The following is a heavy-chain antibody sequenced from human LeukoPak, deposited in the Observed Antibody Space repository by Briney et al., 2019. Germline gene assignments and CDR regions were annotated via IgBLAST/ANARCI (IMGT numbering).Heavy chain of an antibody. Sequence: ASVKVPCKSSGYTFTSYDINWVRQATGQGLEWMGWMNPNSGNTGYAQNFQGRVTMTRDTSISTAYMELSSLTSEDTAMYYCSVEGAWGQGTLVTVSS. CDR2: MNPNSGNT. D-gene: IGHD2-15*01. J-gene: IGHJ5*02. CDR3: SVEGA. CDR1: GYTFTSYD. V-gene: IGHV1-8*01.